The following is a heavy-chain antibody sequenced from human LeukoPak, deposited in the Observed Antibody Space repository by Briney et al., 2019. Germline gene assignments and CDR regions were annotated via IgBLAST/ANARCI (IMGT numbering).Heavy chain of an antibody. J-gene: IGHJ4*02. D-gene: IGHD4-11*01. Sequence: GGSLRLSCAASGFTFSIYGMHWVRQAPGKGLEWVGVISYDGDNKHYADSVEGRFTISRDNSRDTLYLQMNSLTTEDTAAYCCAKDFFPQTTVYYFQNWGQGTLVTVSS. CDR2: ISYDGDNK. CDR1: GFTFSIYG. V-gene: IGHV3-30*18. CDR3: AKDFFPQTTVYYFQN.